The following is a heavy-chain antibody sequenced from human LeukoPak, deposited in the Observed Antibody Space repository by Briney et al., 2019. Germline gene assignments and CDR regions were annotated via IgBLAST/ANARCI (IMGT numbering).Heavy chain of an antibody. D-gene: IGHD2-15*01. CDR2: MRGSGGCT. V-gene: IGHV3-23*01. CDR3: AKITPSCPFVY. CDR1: GFTLSSYA. J-gene: IGHJ4*02. Sequence: GGSLRLVCAASGFTLSSYAMSWVRQAPGKGLEWVSAMRGSGGCTYYAESVKGRFPISRDNSKNTLYLQMNSLRAEDTAVYYCAKITPSCPFVYWGQGTLVTVSS.